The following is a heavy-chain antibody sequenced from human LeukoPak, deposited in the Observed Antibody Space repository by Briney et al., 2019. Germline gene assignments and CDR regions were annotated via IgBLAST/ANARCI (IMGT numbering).Heavy chain of an antibody. CDR1: GFTSDDYG. CDR2: INWNGGST. CDR3: ARDRYSGSGSYQSAGGCFDY. J-gene: IGHJ4*02. V-gene: IGHV3-20*04. Sequence: GGSLRLSCAASGFTSDDYGMSWVRQAPGKGLEWVSGINWNGGSTGYADSVKGRFTISRDNAKNSLYLQMNGLRDEDTAVYYCARDRYSGSGSYQSAGGCFDYWGQGTLVTVSS. D-gene: IGHD3-10*01.